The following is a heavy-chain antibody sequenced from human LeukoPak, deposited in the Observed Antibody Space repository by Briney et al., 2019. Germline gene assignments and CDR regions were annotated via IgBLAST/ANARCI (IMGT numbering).Heavy chain of an antibody. CDR1: GFTFSNYA. CDR3: ARVRYSSGWSFDY. CDR2: ISYDGSNK. V-gene: IGHV3-30-3*01. J-gene: IGHJ4*02. Sequence: GGSLRLSCAASGFTFSNYAMPWVRQAPGKGLEWVAVISYDGSNKYYGDSVKGRFPISRDNSKNTLYLQMNSLRAEDTAVYYCARVRYSSGWSFDYWGQGTLVTVSS. D-gene: IGHD6-19*01.